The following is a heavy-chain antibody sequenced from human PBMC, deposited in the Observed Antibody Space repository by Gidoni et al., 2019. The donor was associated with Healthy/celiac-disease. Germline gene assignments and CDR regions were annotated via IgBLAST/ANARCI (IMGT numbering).Heavy chain of an antibody. J-gene: IGHJ6*02. V-gene: IGHV3-9*01. CDR3: AKDSAKGVNYYYYYGMDV. Sequence: EVQLVESGGGLVQPGRSLRLSCAASGFTFDDYAMHWVRQAPGKGLEWVSGISWNSGSIGYADSVKGRFTISRDNAKNSLYLQMNSLRAEDTALYYCAKDSAKGVNYYYYYGMDVWGQGTTVTVSS. D-gene: IGHD3-16*01. CDR1: GFTFDDYA. CDR2: ISWNSGSI.